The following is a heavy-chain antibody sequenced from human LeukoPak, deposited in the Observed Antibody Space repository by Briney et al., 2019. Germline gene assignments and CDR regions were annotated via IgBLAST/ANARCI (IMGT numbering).Heavy chain of an antibody. J-gene: IGHJ3*02. CDR2: IKQGGSEK. Sequence: GGSLRLSCAASGFTFSNYWMSWVRQAPGQGLEWVANIKQGGSEKYYVDSVKGRFTISRDNAKNSLYLQMNSLRAEDTAVYYCARDTSSGTNYWADALDMWGQGTMVIVSS. D-gene: IGHD1-26*01. CDR3: ARDTSSGTNYWADALDM. V-gene: IGHV3-7*01. CDR1: GFTFSNYW.